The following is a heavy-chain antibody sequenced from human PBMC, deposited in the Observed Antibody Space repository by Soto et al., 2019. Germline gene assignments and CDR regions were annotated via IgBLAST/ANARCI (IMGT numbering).Heavy chain of an antibody. CDR2: INPNSGGT. V-gene: IGHV1-2*04. CDR1: GYTFTGYY. Sequence: APVKVSCKASGYTFTGYYMHWVRQAPGQGLEWMGWINPNSGGTNYAQKFQGWVTMTRDTSISTAYMELSRLRSDDTAVYYCARGDSNFWSGYYYFDYWGQGTLVTVSS. J-gene: IGHJ4*02. D-gene: IGHD3-3*01. CDR3: ARGDSNFWSGYYYFDY.